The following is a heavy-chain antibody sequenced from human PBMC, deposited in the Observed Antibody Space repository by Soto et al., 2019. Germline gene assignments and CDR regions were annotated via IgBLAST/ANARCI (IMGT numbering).Heavy chain of an antibody. D-gene: IGHD1-26*01. J-gene: IGHJ6*02. CDR2: ISYDGSNK. Sequence: GGSLRLSCAASGFTFSSYAMHWVRQAPGKGLEWVAVISYDGSNKYYADSVKGRFTISRDNSKNTLYLQMNSLRAEDTAVYYCARDNKSPEGATLGDYYYYGMDVWGQGTTVTVSS. V-gene: IGHV3-30-3*01. CDR1: GFTFSSYA. CDR3: ARDNKSPEGATLGDYYYYGMDV.